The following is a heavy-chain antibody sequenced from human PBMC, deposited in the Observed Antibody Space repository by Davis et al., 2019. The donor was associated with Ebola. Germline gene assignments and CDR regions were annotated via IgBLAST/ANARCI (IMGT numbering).Heavy chain of an antibody. J-gene: IGHJ4*02. CDR2: IAPYNGIT. D-gene: IGHD2-21*01. CDR1: GGTFSSYA. Sequence: ASVKVSCKASGGTFSSYAISWVRQAPGQGLEWMGWIAPYNGITNYAQNLQDRLTLTTDASTSTAYMELRGLASDDTAVYYCARDSGDMSYWGQGTLVTVSS. V-gene: IGHV1-18*01. CDR3: ARDSGDMSY.